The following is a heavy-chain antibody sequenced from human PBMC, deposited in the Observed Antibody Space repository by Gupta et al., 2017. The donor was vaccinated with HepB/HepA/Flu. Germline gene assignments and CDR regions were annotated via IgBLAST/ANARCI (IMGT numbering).Heavy chain of an antibody. CDR3: AASRYSSTWNYFDS. Sequence: QVQLVESGGGVVQPGTSLRLSCAASAFSVRSHGMHWVRQAPGKGLEWVELISAYNDNNIDYADSVKGRFTISRDKSKNTLDLHMNSLRIEDTATYYCAASRYSSTWNYFDSWGQGTLVSVPS. D-gene: IGHD6-13*01. V-gene: IGHV3-30*03. J-gene: IGHJ4*02. CDR2: ISAYNDNNI. CDR1: AFSVRSHG.